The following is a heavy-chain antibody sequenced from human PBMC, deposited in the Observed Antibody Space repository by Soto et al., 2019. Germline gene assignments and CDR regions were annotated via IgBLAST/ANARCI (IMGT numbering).Heavy chain of an antibody. CDR1: GYSFTHDW. V-gene: IGHV5-51*01. CDR2: IYPGDSDT. CDR3: ARLMVVAAPAGWFDP. J-gene: IGHJ5*02. D-gene: IGHD2-15*01. Sequence: PGESLKISCKASGYSFTHDWIGWVRQMPGKGLEWMGVIYPGDSDTIYSPSFKGQVTISADKSISTAYLQWTSLKASDTAIYYCARLMVVAAPAGWFDPWGQGTLVTVSS.